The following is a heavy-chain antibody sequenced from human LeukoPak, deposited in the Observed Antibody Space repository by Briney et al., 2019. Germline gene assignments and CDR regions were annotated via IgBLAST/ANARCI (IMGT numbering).Heavy chain of an antibody. J-gene: IGHJ4*02. CDR2: IYYSKNT. Sequence: SETLSLTCTVSGGSISSSSAYWGWIRQPPGKGLEWMGSIYYSKNTYYNPSLKSRVTISAHTSKNHFSLTLGSVSATDTAVYYCVSPRGLSYGYFDYWGQGTLVTVSS. V-gene: IGHV4-39*02. D-gene: IGHD5-18*01. CDR3: VSPRGLSYGYFDY. CDR1: GGSISSSSAY.